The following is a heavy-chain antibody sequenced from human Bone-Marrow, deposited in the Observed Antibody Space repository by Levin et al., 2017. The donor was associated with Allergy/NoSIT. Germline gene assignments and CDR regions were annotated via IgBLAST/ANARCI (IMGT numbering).Heavy chain of an antibody. Sequence: ASETLSLTCTVSGGSISSNDHYWSWIRQPPGKGLEWIGYIFYTGRTQYNTSLKSRVTISVDTSKNQFSLRLNSVTAADTAVYFCAREDGSGDNWFDPWGQGTLVNVPS. CDR3: AREDGSGDNWFDP. V-gene: IGHV4-30-4*01. CDR2: IFYTGRT. D-gene: IGHD3-10*01. CDR1: GGSISSNDHY. J-gene: IGHJ5*02.